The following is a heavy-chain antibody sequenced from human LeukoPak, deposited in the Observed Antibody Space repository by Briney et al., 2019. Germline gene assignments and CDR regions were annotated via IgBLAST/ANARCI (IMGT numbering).Heavy chain of an antibody. CDR3: ARDEHLAGSSWSE. Sequence: ASVKVSCKASGYTFTSYLISWVRQAPGLGLEWMGWINTYNGNTNYAQKLQGRVTMTTDTSTSTAYMELRSPRSDDTAVYYCARDEHLAGSSWSEWGQGTLVTVSS. CDR1: GYTFTSYL. J-gene: IGHJ4*02. CDR2: INTYNGNT. D-gene: IGHD6-13*01. V-gene: IGHV1-18*01.